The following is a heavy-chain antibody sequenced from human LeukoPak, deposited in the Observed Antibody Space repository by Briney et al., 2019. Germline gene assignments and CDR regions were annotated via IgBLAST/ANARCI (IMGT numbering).Heavy chain of an antibody. V-gene: IGHV3-74*01. CDR3: ARAVMDTSMVIDY. CDR2: INSDGSST. CDR1: GFTFSSYW. D-gene: IGHD5-18*01. Sequence: GGSLRLSCAASGFTFSSYWMHWVRQAPGKGLVWVSRINSDGSSTTYADSVGGRFTISRDNAKNTLYLQMNSLRAEDTAVYYCARAVMDTSMVIDYWGQGTLVTVSS. J-gene: IGHJ4*02.